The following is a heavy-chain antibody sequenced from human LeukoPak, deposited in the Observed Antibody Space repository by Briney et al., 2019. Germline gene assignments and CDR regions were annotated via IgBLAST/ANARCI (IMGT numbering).Heavy chain of an antibody. CDR2: ISYSGGST. D-gene: IGHD6-19*01. V-gene: IGHV3-23*01. CDR3: AKGGIAMADYYFDY. Sequence: GGSLRLSCAASGFTFSSYAMSWVRQAPGKGLEWVSAISYSGGSTYYADSVKGRFTISRNNSKNTLSLQMNSLRAEDTAVYYCAKGGIAMADYYFDYWGQGTLVTVSS. J-gene: IGHJ4*02. CDR1: GFTFSSYA.